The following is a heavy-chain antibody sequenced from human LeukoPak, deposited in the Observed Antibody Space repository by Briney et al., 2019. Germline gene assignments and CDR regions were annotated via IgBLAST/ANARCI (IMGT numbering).Heavy chain of an antibody. Sequence: PSETLSLTCTVSGGSISSYYWSWIRQPAGKGLEWIGRIYTSGSTNYNPSLKSRVTMSVDTSKNQFSLKLSSVTAADMAVYYCARDPRGVGARPYDAFDIWGQGTMVTVSS. CDR3: ARDPRGVGARPYDAFDI. CDR2: IYTSGST. CDR1: GGSISSYY. J-gene: IGHJ3*02. V-gene: IGHV4-4*07. D-gene: IGHD1-26*01.